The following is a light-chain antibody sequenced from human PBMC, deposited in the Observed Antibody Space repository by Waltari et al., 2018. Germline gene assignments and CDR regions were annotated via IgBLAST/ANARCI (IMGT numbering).Light chain of an antibody. CDR2: EVP. V-gene: IGLV2-23*02. Sequence: QSALTQPASVSGSPGQSITIYCNGTRSDVGTYTLVPWYQQHPVKGPKLMIYEVPKRPSGVSNRFSGSKSGNTASLTISGLQAEDEAEYYCCSYAGSKFYVFGTGTKVTVL. CDR3: CSYAGSKFYV. CDR1: RSDVGTYTL. J-gene: IGLJ1*01.